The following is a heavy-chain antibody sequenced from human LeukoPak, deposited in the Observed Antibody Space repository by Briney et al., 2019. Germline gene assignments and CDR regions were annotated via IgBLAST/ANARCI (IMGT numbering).Heavy chain of an antibody. CDR1: GGSISSHY. D-gene: IGHD3-22*01. V-gene: IGHV4-59*11. J-gene: IGHJ4*02. CDR2: IYYSGST. Sequence: SETLSLTCTVSGGSISSHYWSWIRQPPGKALEWIGYIYYSGSTNYNPSLKSRVTISVDTSKNQFSLKLSSVTAADTAVYYCARRDYYDTGMGFDYWGQGTLVTVSS. CDR3: ARRDYYDTGMGFDY.